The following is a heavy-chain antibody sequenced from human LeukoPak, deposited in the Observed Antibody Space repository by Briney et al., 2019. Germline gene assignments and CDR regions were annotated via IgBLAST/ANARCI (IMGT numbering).Heavy chain of an antibody. Sequence: GGSLRLSCAASGFTFSSYAMSWVRQAPGKGLQWVPAISGSGSTTYYADSVKGRYTISRDNSKNTLYLQMNSLRAEDTAVYYCAKTQAPRKLYYFDFWGQGTLVTVSS. CDR2: ISGSGSTT. J-gene: IGHJ4*02. V-gene: IGHV3-23*01. CDR1: GFTFSSYA. D-gene: IGHD1-1*01. CDR3: AKTQAPRKLYYFDF.